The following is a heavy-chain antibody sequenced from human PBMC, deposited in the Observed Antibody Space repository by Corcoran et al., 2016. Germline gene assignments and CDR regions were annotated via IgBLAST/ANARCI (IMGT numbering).Heavy chain of an antibody. CDR2: TYYRSKWYN. CDR3: ARAEPSDSVVVPAGGIDV. D-gene: IGHD2-2*01. J-gene: IGHJ6*02. CDR1: ADSVSSNSAA. V-gene: IGHV6-1*01. Sequence: QVQLQQSGPGLVKHSQTLSLTCAISADSVSSNSAAWNWIRQSPSRGLEWLGRTYYRSKWYNDYAVSVKSRITINPDTSKNQFSLQLNSVTPEDTAGYYCARAEPSDSVVVPAGGIDVWGQGTSVTVSS.